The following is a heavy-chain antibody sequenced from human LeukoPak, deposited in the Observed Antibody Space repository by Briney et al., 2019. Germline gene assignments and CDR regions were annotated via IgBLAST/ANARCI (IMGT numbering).Heavy chain of an antibody. Sequence: PGRPLRLSCAASGFTFSSYGMHWVRQAPGKGLEWVAVISYDGSNKYYADSVKGRFTISRDNSKNTLYLQMNSLRAEDTAVYYCAANKMGYWGQGTLVTVSS. D-gene: IGHD2-8*01. CDR2: ISYDGSNK. CDR3: AANKMGY. V-gene: IGHV3-30*03. J-gene: IGHJ4*02. CDR1: GFTFSSYG.